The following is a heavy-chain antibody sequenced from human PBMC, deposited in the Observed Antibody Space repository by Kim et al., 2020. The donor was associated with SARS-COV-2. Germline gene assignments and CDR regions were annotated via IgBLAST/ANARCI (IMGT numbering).Heavy chain of an antibody. CDR2: IRSKANSYAT. D-gene: IGHD1-1*01. CDR1: GFIFSGSA. V-gene: IGHV3-73*01. Sequence: GGSLRLSCAASGFIFSGSAMHWVRQASGKGLEWVGRIRSKANSYATAYAASVKGRFTISRDDSKTTTYLQMNSLKTEDTAVYYCTRVPGTTLAVLDAFD. CDR3: TRVPGTTLAVLDAFD. J-gene: IGHJ3*02.